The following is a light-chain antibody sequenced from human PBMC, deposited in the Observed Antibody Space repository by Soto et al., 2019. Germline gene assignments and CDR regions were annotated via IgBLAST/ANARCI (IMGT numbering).Light chain of an antibody. Sequence: DIQMTQSPSSLSASVGDRVTITCRASQSIATYLNWYQQKAGKAPQLLIYGASRLHGGVPSRFSGRGSRTVFTLTITGLQAEDFEIYYCQQSYTSPWTFGQGTKVEIK. CDR3: QQSYTSPWT. CDR2: GAS. J-gene: IGKJ1*01. CDR1: QSIATY. V-gene: IGKV1-39*01.